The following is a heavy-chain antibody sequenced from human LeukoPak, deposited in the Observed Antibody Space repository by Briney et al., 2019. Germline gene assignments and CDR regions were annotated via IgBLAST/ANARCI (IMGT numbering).Heavy chain of an antibody. Sequence: TPSETLSLTCTVFGGSFNTNLYYWAWFRQPPGKELEWVGDIYYSGSIKYNPSLKSRVTMSVDTSKNQFSLKLSSVTAADTAIYYCARENPSGYYNRPIDYWGQGTLVTVSS. J-gene: IGHJ4*02. CDR1: GGSFNTNLYY. CDR2: IYYSGSI. V-gene: IGHV4-61*01. D-gene: IGHD3-22*01. CDR3: ARENPSGYYNRPIDY.